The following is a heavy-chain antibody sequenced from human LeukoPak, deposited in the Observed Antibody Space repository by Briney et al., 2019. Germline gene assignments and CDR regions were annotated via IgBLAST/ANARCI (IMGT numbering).Heavy chain of an antibody. Sequence: SETLSLTCTVSGGSISSYYWSRIRQPPGKGLEWIGYIYYSGSTNYNPSLKGRVTISVDTSKNQFSLKLSSVTAADTAVYYCARGVIVGIPIEWGQGTLVTVSS. CDR3: ARGVIVGIPIE. J-gene: IGHJ4*02. D-gene: IGHD1-26*01. CDR1: GGSISSYY. V-gene: IGHV4-59*01. CDR2: IYYSGST.